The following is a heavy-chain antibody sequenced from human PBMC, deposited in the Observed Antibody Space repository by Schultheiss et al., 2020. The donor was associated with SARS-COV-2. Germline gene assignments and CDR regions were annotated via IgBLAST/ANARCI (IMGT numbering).Heavy chain of an antibody. Sequence: GESLKISCAASGFTFSSYSMNWVRQAPGKGLEWVSSISSSSSYIYYADSVKGRSTISRDNAKNSLYLQMNSLRAEDTAVYYCATSFRGDSSGITDAFDIWGQGAMVTVSS. CDR2: ISSSSSYI. V-gene: IGHV3-21*01. CDR1: GFTFSSYS. J-gene: IGHJ3*02. D-gene: IGHD3-22*01. CDR3: ATSFRGDSSGITDAFDI.